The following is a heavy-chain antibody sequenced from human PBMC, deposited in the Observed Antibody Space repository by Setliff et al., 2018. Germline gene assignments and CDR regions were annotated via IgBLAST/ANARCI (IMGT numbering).Heavy chain of an antibody. J-gene: IGHJ4*02. CDR1: GFNFITYG. D-gene: IGHD2-15*01. V-gene: IGHV1-18*01. CDR2: ISPYSGET. Sequence: ASVKVSCQTSGFNFITYGFSWVRQAPGQGLEWMGWISPYSGETNNAQKFQDRLSVTADTSSKTTYMELRSLTSDDTAVYFCTRSRAPRVVLAADFNLWGQGTLVTVSS. CDR3: TRSRAPRVVLAADFNL.